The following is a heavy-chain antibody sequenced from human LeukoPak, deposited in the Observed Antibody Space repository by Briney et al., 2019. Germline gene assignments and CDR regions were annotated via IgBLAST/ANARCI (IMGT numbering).Heavy chain of an antibody. V-gene: IGHV3-74*01. J-gene: IGHJ4*02. CDR1: GLTFNNYW. CDR3: ARVYDYGFD. Sequence: TGGSLRLSCAASGLTFNNYWMHWVRQAPGKGLVWVSHINNDGSSTNYADSVKGRFTISRDNARNTLYLQMNSLRVEDTAVYYCARVYDYGFDWGQGTLVTVSS. D-gene: IGHD3-10*01. CDR2: INNDGSST.